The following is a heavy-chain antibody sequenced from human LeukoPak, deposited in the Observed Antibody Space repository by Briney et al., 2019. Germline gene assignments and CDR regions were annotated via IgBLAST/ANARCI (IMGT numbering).Heavy chain of an antibody. Sequence: PGGSLRLSCAASGFTFSIYSMNWVRQAPGKGLEWVSYISSSSSTIHYADSVKGRFTISRDNSKNTLYLQMNSLRAEDTAVYYCAKDYFKRFLAYYYMDVWGKGTTVTVSS. J-gene: IGHJ6*03. CDR1: GFTFSIYS. CDR2: ISSSSSTI. V-gene: IGHV3-48*01. D-gene: IGHD3-3*01. CDR3: AKDYFKRFLAYYYMDV.